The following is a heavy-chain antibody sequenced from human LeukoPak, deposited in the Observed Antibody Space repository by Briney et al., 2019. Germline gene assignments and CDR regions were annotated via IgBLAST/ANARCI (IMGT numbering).Heavy chain of an antibody. V-gene: IGHV4-39*01. CDR3: ARHNLRGVAATGTIDY. Sequence: SETLSLTCTVSGGSISSSSYYWGWIRQPPGKGLEWIGSIYYSGSTYYNPSLKRRVTISVDTSKNQFSLKLSSVTAADTAVYYCARHNLRGVAATGTIDYWGQGTLVTVSS. CDR1: GGSISSSSYY. J-gene: IGHJ4*02. CDR2: IYYSGST. D-gene: IGHD6-13*01.